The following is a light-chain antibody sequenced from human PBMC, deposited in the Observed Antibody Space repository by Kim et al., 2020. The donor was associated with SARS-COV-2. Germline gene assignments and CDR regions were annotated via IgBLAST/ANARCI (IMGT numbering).Light chain of an antibody. CDR3: MQGTHWPFT. J-gene: IGKJ3*01. CDR1: QSLVYSDGNIF. V-gene: IGKV2-30*01. CDR2: KVS. Sequence: PASIPCRSSQSLVYSDGNIFLNWCHQRPGQSQRRLIYKVSNRDSVVPDRFSGSGSVTDFTLQISRVEAEDVGVYYCMQGTHWPFTFGPGTKVDIK.